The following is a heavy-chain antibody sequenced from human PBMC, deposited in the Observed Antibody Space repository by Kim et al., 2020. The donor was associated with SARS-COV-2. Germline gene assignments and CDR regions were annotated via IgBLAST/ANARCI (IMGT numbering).Heavy chain of an antibody. Sequence: GGSLRLSCAASGFTFSSYAMSWVRQAPGKGLEWVSAISGSGGSTYYADSVKGRFTISRDNSKNTLYLQMNSLRAEDTAVYYCAKDGDYVWGSYRYTPSFYSYYYMDVWGKGTTVTVSS. CDR3: AKDGDYVWGSYRYTPSFYSYYYMDV. V-gene: IGHV3-23*01. J-gene: IGHJ6*03. D-gene: IGHD3-16*02. CDR2: ISGSGGST. CDR1: GFTFSSYA.